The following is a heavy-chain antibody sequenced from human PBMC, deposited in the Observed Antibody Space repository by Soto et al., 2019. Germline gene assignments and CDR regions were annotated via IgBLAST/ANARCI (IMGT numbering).Heavy chain of an antibody. CDR3: GIGRESDCHCYTQDS. Sequence: EVQLLESGGGLAQPGGSLRLSCAASAFTFSSYAMSWVRQAPGKGLEWVSAVSGSGDSTYYADSVKGRFTISRDKSKRSRDLQMNSRRAEDTAVNYCGIGRESDCHCYTQDSWSRGTLVVVAS. J-gene: IGHJ4*02. V-gene: IGHV3-23*01. CDR2: VSGSGDST. CDR1: AFTFSSYA. D-gene: IGHD2-21*02.